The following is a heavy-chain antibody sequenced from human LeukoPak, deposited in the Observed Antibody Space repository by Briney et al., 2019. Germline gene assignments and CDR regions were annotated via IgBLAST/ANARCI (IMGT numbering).Heavy chain of an antibody. J-gene: IGHJ4*02. CDR2: ISGSGGST. V-gene: IGHV3-23*01. CDR1: GFIFSSYA. D-gene: IGHD6-13*01. CDR3: AIRGYSYYFDY. Sequence: GGSLRLSCAASGFIFSSYAMSWVRQAPGKGLEWVSAISGSGGSTYYADSVKGRFTISRDNSKNTLYLQMNSLRAEDTAVYYCAIRGYSYYFDYWGQGTLVTVSS.